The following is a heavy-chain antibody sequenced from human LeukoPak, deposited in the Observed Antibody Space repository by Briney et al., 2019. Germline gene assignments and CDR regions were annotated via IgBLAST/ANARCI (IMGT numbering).Heavy chain of an antibody. J-gene: IGHJ4*02. CDR2: ISAYNGNT. Sequence: ASVKVSCKSSGYTFTSYGISWVRQAPGQGLEWMGWISAYNGNTNYAQNLQGRVTLTTDTSTSTAYMELRSLRSDDTAVYYCARSRGSGSYYNLALWGQGTLVTVSS. D-gene: IGHD3-10*01. V-gene: IGHV1-18*01. CDR3: ARSRGSGSYYNLAL. CDR1: GYTFTSYG.